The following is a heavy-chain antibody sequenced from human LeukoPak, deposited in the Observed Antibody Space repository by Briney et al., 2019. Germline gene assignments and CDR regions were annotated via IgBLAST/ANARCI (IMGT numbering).Heavy chain of an antibody. CDR1: GGSISSYY. CDR2: TYYSGST. Sequence: SETLSLTCTVSGGSISSYYWSWVRQPPGKGLEWIGSTYYSGSTNYNPSLKSRVTISVDTSKNQFSLKLSSVTAGDTAVYYCARYTRGYPLPQVVYYYYYMDVWGKGTTVTVSS. V-gene: IGHV4-59*12. J-gene: IGHJ6*03. CDR3: ARYTRGYPLPQVVYYYYYMDV. D-gene: IGHD2-2*01.